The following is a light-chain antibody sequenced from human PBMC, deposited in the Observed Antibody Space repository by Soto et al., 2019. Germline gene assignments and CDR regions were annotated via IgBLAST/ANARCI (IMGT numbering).Light chain of an antibody. CDR3: QQSYSTPRT. V-gene: IGKV1-39*01. J-gene: IGKJ1*01. CDR1: QHISNY. Sequence: IQISLSPSSLSASVGDRVTITCQASQHISNYLNWYQQKPGKAPNLLIFDASNLETGVPSRFSGSGSGTDFTLTISSLQPEDFATYYCQQSYSTPRTFGQGTKVDIK. CDR2: DAS.